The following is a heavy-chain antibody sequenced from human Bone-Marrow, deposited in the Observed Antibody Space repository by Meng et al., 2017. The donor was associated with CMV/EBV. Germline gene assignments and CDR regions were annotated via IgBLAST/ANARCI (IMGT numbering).Heavy chain of an antibody. CDR2: INSDGSST. V-gene: IGHV3-74*01. CDR1: GFTFSSYW. CDR3: ARGVGATKGDDY. J-gene: IGHJ4*02. D-gene: IGHD1-26*01. Sequence: GGSLRLSCAASGFTFSSYWMHWVRQAPGKGLVWVSRINSDGSSTSYADSVKGRFTISRDNAKNTLYLQMNSLRAEDTAVCYCARGVGATKGDDYWGQGTLVTVSS.